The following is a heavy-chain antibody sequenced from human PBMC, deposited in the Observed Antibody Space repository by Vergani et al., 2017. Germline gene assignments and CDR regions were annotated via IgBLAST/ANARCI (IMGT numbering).Heavy chain of an antibody. CDR2: IYWDDDK. Sequence: QITLKESGPTLVKPTQTLTLTCTFSGFSLSTSGVGVGWIRQPPGKALVWLALIYWDDDKRYSPSLKSRLTITKDTSKNQVVLTMTNMDPVDTATYYCAHRRRKYCSXGSCYGYSYGKGGGWFDPWGQGTLVTVSS. D-gene: IGHD2-15*01. CDR3: AHRRRKYCSXGSCYGYSYGKGGGWFDP. J-gene: IGHJ5*02. CDR1: GFSLSTSGVG. V-gene: IGHV2-5*02.